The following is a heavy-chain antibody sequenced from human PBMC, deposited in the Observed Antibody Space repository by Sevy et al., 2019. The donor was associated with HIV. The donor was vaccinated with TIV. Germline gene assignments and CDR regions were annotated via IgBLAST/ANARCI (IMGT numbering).Heavy chain of an antibody. CDR2: IPYDGSNK. CDR1: GFTFSNYA. V-gene: IGHV3-30*02. D-gene: IGHD3-22*01. J-gene: IGHJ4*02. CDR3: AKDYRVLLTTTIDN. Sequence: AGSLRLSCSASGFTFSNYAMHWVRQAPGKELEWVGFIPYDGSNKYYADSVKGRFTISRDNGNNTLYLQMNSLGAEDTAVYYCAKDYRVLLTTTIDNWGQGTLVTVSS.